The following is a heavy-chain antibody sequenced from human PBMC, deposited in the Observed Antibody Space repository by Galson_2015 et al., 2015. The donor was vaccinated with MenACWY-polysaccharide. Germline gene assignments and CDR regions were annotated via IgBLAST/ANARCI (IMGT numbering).Heavy chain of an antibody. CDR3: ARDFTNYGRGSGRFDY. CDR2: ISGYNGNT. V-gene: IGHV1-18*01. CDR1: GYTFSSYG. Sequence: SVKVSCKASGYTFSSYGISWVRQAPGQGLEWMGWISGYNGNTNYAHKLQGRLTMNTDTSTSTAYMELRSLRSDDTAVYYCARDFTNYGRGSGRFDYWCQGTLVTVSS. J-gene: IGHJ4*02. D-gene: IGHD3-10*01.